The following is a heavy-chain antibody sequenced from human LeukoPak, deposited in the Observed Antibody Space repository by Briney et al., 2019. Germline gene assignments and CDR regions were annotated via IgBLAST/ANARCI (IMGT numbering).Heavy chain of an antibody. Sequence: SETLSLTCTVSGGSISSSSYYWGWIRQPLGKGQEWIGSKYYSGSTYYNPSLKNRVTISVDTSKNQFSLKLSSVTAADTAVYYCARNIAVAGRGDYMDVWGKGTTVTISS. J-gene: IGHJ6*03. CDR2: KYYSGST. V-gene: IGHV4-39*01. CDR1: GGSISSSSYY. CDR3: ARNIAVAGRGDYMDV. D-gene: IGHD6-19*01.